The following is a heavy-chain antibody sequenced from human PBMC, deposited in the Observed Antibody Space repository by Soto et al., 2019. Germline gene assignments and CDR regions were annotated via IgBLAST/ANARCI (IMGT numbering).Heavy chain of an antibody. CDR1: GVTFGSYW. J-gene: IGHJ3*02. CDR3: ARDHLEQRLVNDAFDI. D-gene: IGHD6-13*01. V-gene: IGHV3-7*01. CDR2: IKQDGSEK. Sequence: PGGSLRLSCAASGVTFGSYWMSWVGQAPGKGLEWVANIKQDGSEKYYVDSVKGRFTISRDNAKNSLYLQMNSLRAEDTAVYYCARDHLEQRLVNDAFDIWDQATMVTVSS.